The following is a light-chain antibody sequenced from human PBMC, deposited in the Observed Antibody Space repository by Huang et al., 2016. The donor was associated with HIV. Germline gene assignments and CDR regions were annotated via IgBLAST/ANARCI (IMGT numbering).Light chain of an antibody. V-gene: IGKV3-15*01. Sequence: EIVMTQSPATLSVSPGERATLSCRASQGVSSNLAWYQQKPGQAPRLLIYGASTRATGIPARFSGSGSGTEFTLTISSLQSEDCAVYYCQQYNNWPPTFGQGTKVEIK. CDR2: GAS. J-gene: IGKJ1*01. CDR1: QGVSSN. CDR3: QQYNNWPPT.